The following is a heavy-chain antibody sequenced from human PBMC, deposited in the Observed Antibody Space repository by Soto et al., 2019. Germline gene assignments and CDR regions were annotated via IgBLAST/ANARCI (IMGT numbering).Heavy chain of an antibody. CDR2: IIPIFGTA. Sequence: QVQLVQSGAEVKEAGSSVKVSCKASGGTFSSYAISWVRQAPGQGLEWMGGIIPIFGTANYAQKFQGRVTITADESTSTAYMELSSLRSEDTAVYYCVRNAEQWLAPTGGYFDLWGRGTLVTVSS. J-gene: IGHJ2*01. CDR3: VRNAEQWLAPTGGYFDL. V-gene: IGHV1-69*12. D-gene: IGHD6-19*01. CDR1: GGTFSSYA.